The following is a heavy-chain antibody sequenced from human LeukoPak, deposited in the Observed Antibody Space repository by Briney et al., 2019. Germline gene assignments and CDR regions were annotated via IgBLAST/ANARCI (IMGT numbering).Heavy chain of an antibody. V-gene: IGHV1-69*08. CDR1: GGTFSSYN. CDR3: ARGEDCSSTSCYYNY. Sequence: ASVKVSCKASGGTFSSYNINWVRQAPGQGLEWMGRIIPIFGKANYAQKFQGRVTITADKSTSTAYMELSRLRSDDTAVYYCARGEDCSSTSCYYNYWGQGTLVTVSS. D-gene: IGHD2-2*01. CDR2: IIPIFGKA. J-gene: IGHJ4*02.